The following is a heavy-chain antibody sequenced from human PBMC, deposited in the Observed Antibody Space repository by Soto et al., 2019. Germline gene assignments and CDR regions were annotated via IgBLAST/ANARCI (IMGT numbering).Heavy chain of an antibody. D-gene: IGHD3-3*01. CDR2: LSVGSGNT. V-gene: IGHV1-18*04. Sequence: ASVKVSCKASGYTFTSYGISWVRQAPGQGLEWMGWLSVGSGNTHYAQQFQDRVTMTRDTSTGTAYMELSSLRSEDTAVYYCAAVPVLRFLKWLPAYFDYWGQGTLVTVSS. CDR3: AAVPVLRFLKWLPAYFDY. CDR1: GYTFTSYG. J-gene: IGHJ4*02.